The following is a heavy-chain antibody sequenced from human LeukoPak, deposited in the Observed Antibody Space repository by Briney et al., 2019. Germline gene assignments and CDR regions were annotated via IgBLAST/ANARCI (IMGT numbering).Heavy chain of an antibody. V-gene: IGHV4-59*01. CDR1: DDSITIYY. CDR3: ARVGFWSGPDY. J-gene: IGHJ3*01. Sequence: SETLSLTCTVSDDSITIYYWSWIRQPPGKGLEWIGYIDHTGITNYNPSLNSRVTISRGTSKNHFSLELSSATAADTAVYYCARVGFWSGPDYWGQGTMVTVSS. CDR2: IDHTGIT. D-gene: IGHD3-3*01.